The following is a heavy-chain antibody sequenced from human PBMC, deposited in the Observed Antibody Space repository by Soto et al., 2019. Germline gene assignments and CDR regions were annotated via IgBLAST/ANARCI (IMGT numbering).Heavy chain of an antibody. D-gene: IGHD3-3*01. CDR3: AHRILRTVFGVVTTTAIYFGS. V-gene: IGHV2-5*02. CDR2: LYWDDDK. Sequence: QITLNESGPTVVKPAETLTLTCTFSGFSLTTSGVGVCWIRQSPVKAPERLALLYWDDDKRYTASLKSRLTITKDTSKNQVVLTMASVDTADRATYYCAHRILRTVFGVVTTTAIYFGSWGQGTPVVVSS. J-gene: IGHJ4*02. CDR1: GFSLTTSGVG.